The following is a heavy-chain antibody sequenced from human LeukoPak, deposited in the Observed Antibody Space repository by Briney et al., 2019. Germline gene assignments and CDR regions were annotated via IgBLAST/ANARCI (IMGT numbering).Heavy chain of an antibody. J-gene: IGHJ4*02. V-gene: IGHV3-7*03. D-gene: IGHD3-22*01. Sequence: GGSLRLSCVASAFTFSSCWMSWVRQAPGKGLEWVANIRQDGSDKYYVDSVKGRFTISRDNARNSLYLQMNSLRAEDTALYYCAKGSGYYYDSSGHSDYWGQGTLVTVSS. CDR1: AFTFSSCW. CDR3: AKGSGYYYDSSGHSDY. CDR2: IRQDGSDK.